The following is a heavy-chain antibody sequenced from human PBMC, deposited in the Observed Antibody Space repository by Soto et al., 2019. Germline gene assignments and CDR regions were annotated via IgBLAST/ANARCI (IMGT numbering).Heavy chain of an antibody. CDR1: GYTFTSYD. V-gene: IGHV1-8*01. CDR3: ARDLGGWTDY. J-gene: IGHJ4*02. Sequence: ASVKVSCKASGYTFTSYDINWVRQATGQGLEWMGWMNPNSGNTDYAQKFQGRVTITRDTSTSTAYMELSSLRSEDTAVYYCARDLGGWTDYWGQGTLVTVSS. CDR2: MNPNSGNT. D-gene: IGHD6-19*01.